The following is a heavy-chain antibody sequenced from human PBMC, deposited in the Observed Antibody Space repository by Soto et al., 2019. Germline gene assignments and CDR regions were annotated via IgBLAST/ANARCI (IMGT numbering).Heavy chain of an antibody. Sequence: QITLKESGPTLVKPTQTLTLTCTFSGLSLSSSGVAVGWVRQPPGKALEWLALIFWDDDKRYSPALKSRLTVSKDTSKNQVVFTMTNVDPVDTGTYYCAHGTTRTILLAYWGQGTPVSVSS. J-gene: IGHJ4*02. CDR1: GLSLSSSGVA. V-gene: IGHV2-5*02. CDR2: IFWDDDK. CDR3: AHGTTRTILLAY. D-gene: IGHD3-9*01.